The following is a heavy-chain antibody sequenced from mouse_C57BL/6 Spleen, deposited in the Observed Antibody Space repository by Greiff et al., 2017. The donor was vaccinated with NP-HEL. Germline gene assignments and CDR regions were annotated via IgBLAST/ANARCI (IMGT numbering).Heavy chain of an antibody. CDR1: GYTFTDYY. V-gene: IGHV1-26*01. CDR3: ARMDYYAMDY. Sequence: VQLQQSGPELVKPGASVKISCKASGYTFTDYYMNWVKQSHGKSLEWIGDINPNNGGTSYNQKFKGKATLTVDKSSSTAYMELRSLTSEDSAVYYGARMDYYAMDYWGQGTSVTVSS. CDR2: INPNNGGT. J-gene: IGHJ4*01.